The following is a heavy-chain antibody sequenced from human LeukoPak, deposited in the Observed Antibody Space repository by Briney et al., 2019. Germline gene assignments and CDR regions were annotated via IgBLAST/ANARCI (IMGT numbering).Heavy chain of an antibody. D-gene: IGHD6-13*01. V-gene: IGHV3-7*05. CDR3: SLEGSSWYRYFQH. CDR2: IKQDGSEK. Sequence: GGSLRLSCAASGFTFSSYWMSWVRQAPGKGLEWVANIKQDGSEKYYVDSVKGRFTIPRDNAKNSLYLQMNSLRAEDTAVYYSSLEGSSWYRYFQHWGQGTLVTVSS. CDR1: GFTFSSYW. J-gene: IGHJ1*01.